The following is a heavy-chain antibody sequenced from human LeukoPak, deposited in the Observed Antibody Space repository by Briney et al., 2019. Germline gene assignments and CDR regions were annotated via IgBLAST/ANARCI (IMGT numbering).Heavy chain of an antibody. V-gene: IGHV1-8*03. Sequence: ASVKVSCKASGYTFTSYDINWVRQATGQGLEWMGWMNPNSGNTGYAQKFQGRVTIIRNTSISTAYMELSSLRSEDTAVYYCARVRELQHYYYYMDVWGKGTTVTVSS. D-gene: IGHD1-26*01. J-gene: IGHJ6*03. CDR3: ARVRELQHYYYYMDV. CDR1: GYTFTSYD. CDR2: MNPNSGNT.